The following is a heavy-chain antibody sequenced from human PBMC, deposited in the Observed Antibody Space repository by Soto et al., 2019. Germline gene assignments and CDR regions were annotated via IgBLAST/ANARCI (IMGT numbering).Heavy chain of an antibody. CDR3: ARDLVVVVVAAHYYGMDV. V-gene: IGHV6-1*01. CDR1: GDSVSSNSAA. D-gene: IGHD2-15*01. J-gene: IGHJ6*02. CDR2: RYYRSKWYN. Sequence: SRTLSLTCATSGDSVSSNSAAWNRLSQAPSRGLDWLGRRYYRSKWYNDYAVSVKSRITINPDTSQNLFCLQLNSVTPEDTAVYYCARDLVVVVVAAHYYGMDVWGQGTTVTVSS.